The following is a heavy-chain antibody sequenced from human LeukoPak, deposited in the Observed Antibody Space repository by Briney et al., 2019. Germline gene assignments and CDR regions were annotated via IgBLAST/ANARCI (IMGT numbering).Heavy chain of an antibody. CDR2: IYYSGST. CDR3: ARQKVRGRFDP. V-gene: IGHV4-39*01. J-gene: IGHJ5*02. Sequence: SETLSPTCTVSGGSISSSSYYWGWIRQPPGKGLEWIGSIYYSGSTYYNPSLKSRVTISVDMSKNQFSLKLSSVTAADTAVYYCARQKVRGRFDPWGQGTLVTVSS. CDR1: GGSISSSSYY. D-gene: IGHD3-10*01.